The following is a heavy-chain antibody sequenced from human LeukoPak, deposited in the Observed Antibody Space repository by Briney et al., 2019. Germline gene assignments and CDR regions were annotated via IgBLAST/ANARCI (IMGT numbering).Heavy chain of an antibody. CDR2: IYSGGST. CDR3: ASSGVAEYFQH. J-gene: IGHJ1*01. Sequence: PGGSLRLSCAASGFTVSSNYMSWVRQAPGKGLEWVSVIYSGGSTCYADSVKGRFTISRDNSKNTLYLQMNSLRAEDTAVYYCASSGVAEYFQHWGQGTLVTVSS. D-gene: IGHD3-10*01. CDR1: GFTVSSNY. V-gene: IGHV3-66*02.